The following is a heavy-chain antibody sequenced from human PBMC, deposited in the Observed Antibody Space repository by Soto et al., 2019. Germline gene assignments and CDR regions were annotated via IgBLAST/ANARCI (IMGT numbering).Heavy chain of an antibody. J-gene: IGHJ5*02. CDR3: ARHRDYYDSSGSNWFDP. CDR2: IYYSGST. D-gene: IGHD3-22*01. V-gene: IGHV4-31*03. CDR1: GGSISSDGYY. Sequence: QVQLQESGPGLVKPSQTLSLSCTVSGGSISSDGYYWSWIRQHPGKGLEWIGYIYYSGSTYYNPSLKSRVTISVDTSKNQFFLKLSSVTAADTAVYYCARHRDYYDSSGSNWFDPWGQGTLVTVSS.